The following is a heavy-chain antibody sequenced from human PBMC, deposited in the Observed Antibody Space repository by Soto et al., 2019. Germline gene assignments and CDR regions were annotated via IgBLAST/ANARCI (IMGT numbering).Heavy chain of an antibody. J-gene: IGHJ4*02. CDR3: ARGGSSSDFDY. CDR1: GGSISGYY. CDR2: IYYSGST. D-gene: IGHD6-6*01. V-gene: IGHV4-59*01. Sequence: SETLSLTCTVPGGSISGYYWIWIRQPPGKGLEWIGYIYYSGSTNYNPSLKSRVTISVDTSKNQFSLKLSSVTAADTAVYYCARGGSSSDFDYWGQGTLVTVSS.